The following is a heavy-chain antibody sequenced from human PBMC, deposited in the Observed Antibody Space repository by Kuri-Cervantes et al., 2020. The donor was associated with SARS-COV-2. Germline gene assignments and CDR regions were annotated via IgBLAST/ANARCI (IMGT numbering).Heavy chain of an antibody. CDR2: SFYSGST. Sequence: GSLRLSCTVSGGSITSDYLWGWIRQPPGKGLEWIGNSFYSGSTFYNPSLKSRVTISVDTPKNQFSLELSSVTAADTAVYYCARATLVRYFDCLSQGTTVTVSS. CDR3: ARATLVRYFDC. V-gene: IGHV4-39*01. CDR1: GGSITSDYL. D-gene: IGHD2-2*01. J-gene: IGHJ4*03.